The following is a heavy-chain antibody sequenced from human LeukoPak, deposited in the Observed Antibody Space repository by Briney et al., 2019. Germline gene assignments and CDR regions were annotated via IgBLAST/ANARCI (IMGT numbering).Heavy chain of an antibody. CDR1: GGSISSSY. D-gene: IGHD5-24*01. V-gene: IGHV4-59*08. J-gene: IGHJ5*02. CDR3: ARRGVEMAPVRPDNWFDP. Sequence: PSETLSLTCTVSGGSISSSYWGWIRQPPGKGLEWIGYISYSGSTKYNPSLKSRVTISVDTSKNQFSLKVNSVTAADTALYYCARRGVEMAPVRPDNWFDPWGQGTLVTVSS. CDR2: ISYSGST.